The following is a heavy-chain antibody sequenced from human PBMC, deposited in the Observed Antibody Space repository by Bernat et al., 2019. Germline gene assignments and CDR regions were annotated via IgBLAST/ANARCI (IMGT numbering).Heavy chain of an antibody. V-gene: IGHV4-34*01. CDR2: INHSGST. CDR1: GGSFSGYY. D-gene: IGHD6-13*01. CDR3: ARDLSRLNSSSWYGLDY. J-gene: IGHJ4*02. Sequence: QVQLQQWGAGLLKPSETLSLTCAVYGGSFSGYYWSWIRQPPGKGVEWIGEINHSGSTNYNPSPKSQITISVDTSKNQFSLKLSSVTAADAAVYYCARDLSRLNSSSWYGLDYWGQGTLVTVSS.